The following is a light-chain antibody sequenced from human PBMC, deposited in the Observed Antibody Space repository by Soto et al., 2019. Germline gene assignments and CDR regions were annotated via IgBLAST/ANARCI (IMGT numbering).Light chain of an antibody. CDR2: DAS. Sequence: EVVLTQSPATLSVSPGDRATLSCRASQDIGSAVAWYHQRSGQAPRLLIFDASIRVPTTPARFSGSVSGTELTLTISSLESEDFAVYFCQQYGDRPRTFGQGTKVDIK. J-gene: IGKJ1*01. CDR1: QDIGSA. CDR3: QQYGDRPRT. V-gene: IGKV3-15*01.